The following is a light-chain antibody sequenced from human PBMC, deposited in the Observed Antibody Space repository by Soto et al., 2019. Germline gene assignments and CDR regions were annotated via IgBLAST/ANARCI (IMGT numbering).Light chain of an antibody. CDR2: GAS. CDR3: QQYSTSRLT. Sequence: EIVLTQSPGTLSLSPGERATLSCRASQSVTSSYLAWYQQKPGQAPRLLISGASSRATGIPDRFSGSGSGTDFTLTISRLEPEDFAVYYCQQYSTSRLTFGGGTKVGIK. J-gene: IGKJ4*01. V-gene: IGKV3-20*01. CDR1: QSVTSSY.